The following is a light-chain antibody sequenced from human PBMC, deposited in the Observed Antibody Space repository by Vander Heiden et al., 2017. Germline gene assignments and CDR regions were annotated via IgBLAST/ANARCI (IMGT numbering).Light chain of an antibody. CDR2: GNF. CDR1: SSNIGAGYN. V-gene: IGLV1-40*03. CDR3: QAYDSSLGAWV. J-gene: IGLJ3*02. Sequence: QSVVTQPPSVSGTLGQRVTMSCTGTSSNIGAGYNVHWYQHLPGRAPTLLIYGNFNRASGVPDRFSASKSGASASLDISGVQPDNEADYYCQAYDSSLGAWVFGGGTKLTVL.